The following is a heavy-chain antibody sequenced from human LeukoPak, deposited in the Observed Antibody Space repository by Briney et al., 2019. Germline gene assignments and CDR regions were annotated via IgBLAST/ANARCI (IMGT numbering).Heavy chain of an antibody. Sequence: GGSLRLSCAASGFDFSDFAMYWVRQAPGKGLEWVSAISGGGDATFYADSVKARFSISRDNSKSTLFLHMTSLRVEDTALYFCARDPGADDPPYWGPGTLVTVSS. J-gene: IGHJ4*02. V-gene: IGHV3-23*01. CDR3: ARDPGADDPPY. D-gene: IGHD3-3*01. CDR1: GFDFSDFA. CDR2: ISGGGDAT.